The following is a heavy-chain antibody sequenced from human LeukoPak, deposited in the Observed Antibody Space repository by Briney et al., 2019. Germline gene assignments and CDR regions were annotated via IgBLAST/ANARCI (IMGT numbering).Heavy chain of an antibody. V-gene: IGHV1-18*01. CDR2: ISAYNGNT. CDR1: GYTFTSYG. J-gene: IGHJ5*02. D-gene: IGHD3-10*01. CDR3: ARESHYYGSTGRFDP. Sequence: GASVKVSCKASGYTFTSYGISWVRQAPGQGLEWMGWISAYNGNTNYAQKLQGRVTMTTDTSTSTAYMELRSLRSDDTAVYYCARESHYYGSTGRFDPWGQGTLVTVSS.